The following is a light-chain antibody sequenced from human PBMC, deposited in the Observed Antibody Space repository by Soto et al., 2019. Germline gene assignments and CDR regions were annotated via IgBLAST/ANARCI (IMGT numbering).Light chain of an antibody. Sequence: QLVLTQSPSASASLGASVKLTCTLSSGHSNYAIAWHQQQSEKGPRYLMKVNSDGSHSKGDGIPDRFSGSSSGAERYFTISSLQSDDEAEYYCQTWGSGIVVFGGGTKLTVL. CDR3: QTWGSGIVV. CDR1: SGHSNYA. J-gene: IGLJ2*01. CDR2: VNSDGSH. V-gene: IGLV4-69*01.